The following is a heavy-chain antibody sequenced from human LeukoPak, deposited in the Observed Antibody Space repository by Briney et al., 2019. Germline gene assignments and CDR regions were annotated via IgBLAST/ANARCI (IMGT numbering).Heavy chain of an antibody. CDR1: GGSFSGYY. J-gene: IGHJ4*02. CDR3: ARQQLSQLYYFDY. Sequence: PSETLSLTCAVYGGSFSGYYWSWIRQPPGKGLEWIGEINYNGSTNHNPSLKSRVTISGDTSKKQFSLKLSSVTAADTAVYYCARQQLSQLYYFDYWGQGTLVTVSS. V-gene: IGHV4-34*01. D-gene: IGHD6-13*01. CDR2: INYNGST.